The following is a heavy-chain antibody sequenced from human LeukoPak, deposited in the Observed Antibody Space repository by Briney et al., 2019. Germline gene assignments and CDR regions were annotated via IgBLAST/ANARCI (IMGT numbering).Heavy chain of an antibody. CDR2: IYTSGST. CDR1: GGSISSYY. CDR3: ASWVVYGGNWGAFDI. J-gene: IGHJ3*02. V-gene: IGHV4-4*07. D-gene: IGHD4-23*01. Sequence: KPSETLSLTCTVSGGSISSYYWSWIRQPAGKGLEWIGRIYTSGSTNYNPSLKSRVTMSVDTSKNQFSLKLSSVTAADTAVYYSASWVVYGGNWGAFDIWGQGTMVTVSS.